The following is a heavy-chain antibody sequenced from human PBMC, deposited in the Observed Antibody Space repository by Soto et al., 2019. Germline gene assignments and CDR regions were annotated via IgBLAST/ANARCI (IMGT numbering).Heavy chain of an antibody. J-gene: IGHJ3*02. D-gene: IGHD3-22*01. CDR3: ARVSSNYYYDSSGAGAFDI. Sequence: SETLSLTCAVSGGSISSGGYSWSWIRQPPGKGLEWIGYIYHSGSTYYNPSLKSRVTISVDRSKNQFSLKLSSVTAADTAVYYGARVSSNYYYDSSGAGAFDIWGQGTMVTVSS. CDR2: IYHSGST. V-gene: IGHV4-30-2*01. CDR1: GGSISSGGYS.